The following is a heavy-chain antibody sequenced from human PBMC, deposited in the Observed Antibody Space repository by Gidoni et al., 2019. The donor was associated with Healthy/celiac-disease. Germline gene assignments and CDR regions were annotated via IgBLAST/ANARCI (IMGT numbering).Heavy chain of an antibody. CDR3: ARISVGHGDYDGVGDY. CDR2: IFSNDEQ. Sequence: QVTLKESGPVLVTPTETLTLTCTVSGFSLSNARMGVSWIRQPPGKALEWLAHIFSNDEQSYSTSLKSRLTISKDTSKSQVVLTMTNMDPVDTATYYCARISVGHGDYDGVGDYWGQGTLVTVSS. J-gene: IGHJ4*02. V-gene: IGHV2-26*01. D-gene: IGHD4-17*01. CDR1: GFSLSNARMG.